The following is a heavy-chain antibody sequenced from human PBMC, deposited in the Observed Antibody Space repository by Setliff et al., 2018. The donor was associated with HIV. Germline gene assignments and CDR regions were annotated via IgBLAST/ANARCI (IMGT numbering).Heavy chain of an antibody. D-gene: IGHD3-22*01. V-gene: IGHV4-39*07. Sequence: SETLSLTCTVSGGSISSSSYYWGWIRQSPGKGLEWIGSMYYGGSTFYNPSLKSRVTISEDTSKNQVSLKLGSMTAADTAIYYCARGLYYDSKSLDYWGQGTLVTVSS. CDR3: ARGLYYDSKSLDY. CDR1: GGSISSSSYY. CDR2: MYYGGST. J-gene: IGHJ4*02.